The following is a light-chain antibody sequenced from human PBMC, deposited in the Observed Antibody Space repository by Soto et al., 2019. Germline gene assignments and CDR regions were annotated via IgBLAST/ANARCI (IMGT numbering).Light chain of an antibody. CDR2: EVN. Sequence: QSALTQPASVSGSPGQSITISCTGSNNDVGAYNYVSWYQQHPGKAPKLIIYEVNNRPSGVSHRFSGSKSGNTASLTISGLEADDEADYYCASYTSSSTRVFGGGTKVTVL. CDR3: ASYTSSSTRV. J-gene: IGLJ3*02. V-gene: IGLV2-14*01. CDR1: NNDVGAYNY.